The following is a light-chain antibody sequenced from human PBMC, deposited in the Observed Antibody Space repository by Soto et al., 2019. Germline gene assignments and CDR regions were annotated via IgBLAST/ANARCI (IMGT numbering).Light chain of an antibody. V-gene: IGKV1-8*01. CDR2: AAS. CDR1: EGISSH. J-gene: IGKJ4*01. CDR3: QQYYNFPLS. Sequence: AIRMTQSPSSFSASTGDKVTITCRASEGISSHLAWYQQKPGKAPNLLICAASSLQSGVPSRYSGSGSGADFTLTIDSLQSEDFATYYCQQYYNFPLSFGGGTRLEIK.